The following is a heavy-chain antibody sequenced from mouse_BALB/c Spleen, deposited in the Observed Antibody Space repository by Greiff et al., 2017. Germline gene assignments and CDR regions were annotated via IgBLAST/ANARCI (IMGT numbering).Heavy chain of an antibody. D-gene: IGHD2-2*01. J-gene: IGHJ4*01. CDR1: GYTFTSYV. V-gene: IGHV1-14*01. CDR3: VKYGYDGDYYAMDY. CDR2: INPYNDGT. Sequence: EVKLMESGPELVKPGASVKMSCKASGYTFTSYVMHWVKQKPGQGLEWIGYINPYNDGTKYNEKFKGKATLTSDKSSSTAYMELSSLTSEDSAVYYCVKYGYDGDYYAMDYWGQGTSVTVSS.